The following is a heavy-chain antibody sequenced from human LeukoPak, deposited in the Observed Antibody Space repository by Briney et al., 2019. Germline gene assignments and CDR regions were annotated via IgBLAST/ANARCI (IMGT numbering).Heavy chain of an antibody. V-gene: IGHV5-51*01. Sequence: GGSLKISCKGSGYSFTSYWIGWVRQMPGKGLEWMGIIYPGDSDTRYSPSFQGQVTISADKSISTAYLQWSSLKASDTAMYYCARHRITMVRGVIIPYYYYYMDVWGKGTTVTVSS. J-gene: IGHJ6*03. CDR1: GYSFTSYW. D-gene: IGHD3-10*01. CDR2: IYPGDSDT. CDR3: ARHRITMVRGVIIPYYYYYMDV.